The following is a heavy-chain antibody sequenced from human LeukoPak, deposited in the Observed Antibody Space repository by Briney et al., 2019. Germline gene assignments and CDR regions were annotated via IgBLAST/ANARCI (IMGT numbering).Heavy chain of an antibody. J-gene: IGHJ5*02. Sequence: SETLSLTCSVSGGSINGYSWSWIRQPPGKGLEWIGYIYYSGDTNYNPSLKSRVSVSVDTSKKQFSLNLRSVTAADTAVYYCVRGPYGSSISNWFDPWGQGILVAVSS. CDR1: GGSINGYS. V-gene: IGHV4-59*01. CDR2: IYYSGDT. CDR3: VRGPYGSSISNWFDP. D-gene: IGHD3-10*01.